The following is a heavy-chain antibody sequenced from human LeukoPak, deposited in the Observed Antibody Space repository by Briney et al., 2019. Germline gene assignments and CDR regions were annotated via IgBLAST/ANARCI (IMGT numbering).Heavy chain of an antibody. CDR2: VYSSGST. CDR1: GFTVSSNY. CDR3: ARDNSAAAGKDYYYGMDV. D-gene: IGHD6-13*01. J-gene: IGHJ6*02. Sequence: PGGSLRLSCAASGFTVSSNYMSWVRQAPGKGLEWVSVVYSSGSTFYADSVKGRFTISRDNSKNTLYLQMNSLRAEDTAVYYCARDNSAAAGKDYYYGMDVWGQGTTVTVSS. V-gene: IGHV3-53*01.